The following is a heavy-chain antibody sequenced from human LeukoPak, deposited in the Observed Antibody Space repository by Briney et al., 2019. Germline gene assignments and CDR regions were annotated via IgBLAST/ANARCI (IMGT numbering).Heavy chain of an antibody. CDR2: IYYSGST. Sequence: SETLSLTCTVSGGSISSGGYYWSWIRQHPGKGLEWIGYIYYSGSTYYNPSLKSRVTISVDTSKNQFSLKLSSVTAADTAAYYCARIELGTFDYWGQGTLVTVSS. J-gene: IGHJ4*02. D-gene: IGHD7-27*01. CDR1: GGSISSGGYY. V-gene: IGHV4-31*03. CDR3: ARIELGTFDY.